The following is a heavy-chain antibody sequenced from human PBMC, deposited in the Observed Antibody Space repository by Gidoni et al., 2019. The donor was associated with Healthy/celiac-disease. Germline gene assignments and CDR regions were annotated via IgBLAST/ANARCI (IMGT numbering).Heavy chain of an antibody. Sequence: EVQLLESWGGLVQPGGSLRLSCAASGFTFSSYVMSWVRQAPGKGLEWVSSISGSGGSTYYADSVKGRFTISRDNSKNTLYLQMNSLRAEDTAVYYCATDYYDSSGYLRPTYWYFNSGAVAPWSLSPQ. CDR2: ISGSGGST. CDR1: GFTFSSYV. J-gene: IGHJ2*01. V-gene: IGHV3-23*01. D-gene: IGHD3-22*01. CDR3: ATDYYDSSGYLRPTYWYFNS.